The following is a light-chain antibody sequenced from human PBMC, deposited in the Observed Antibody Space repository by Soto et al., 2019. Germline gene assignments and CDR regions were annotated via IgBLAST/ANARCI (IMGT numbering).Light chain of an antibody. Sequence: EIVLTQSPGTLSLSPGERATLSCRASQSVSSSYLAWYQQKPGQASRLLIYGASSRATGIPDRFSGSGSGTDFTLTIRKLEPEDFAVYYCQQYGSSPRTFGQGTKVEI. J-gene: IGKJ1*01. V-gene: IGKV3-20*01. CDR1: QSVSSSY. CDR3: QQYGSSPRT. CDR2: GAS.